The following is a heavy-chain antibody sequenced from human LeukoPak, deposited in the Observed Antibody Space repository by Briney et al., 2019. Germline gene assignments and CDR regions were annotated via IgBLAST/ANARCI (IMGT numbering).Heavy chain of an antibody. Sequence: PGGSLRLSCAASGFTFTSYSMNWVRQAPGKGLEWVSSISSNNSYIYYADSVKGRFTISRDNAKNSLYLQMNSLRAEDTAVYYCARAEEPYDFWSGYYTGDLMDVWGKGTTVTVSS. CDR1: GFTFTSYS. J-gene: IGHJ6*03. CDR2: ISSNNSYI. CDR3: ARAEEPYDFWSGYYTGDLMDV. D-gene: IGHD3-3*01. V-gene: IGHV3-21*01.